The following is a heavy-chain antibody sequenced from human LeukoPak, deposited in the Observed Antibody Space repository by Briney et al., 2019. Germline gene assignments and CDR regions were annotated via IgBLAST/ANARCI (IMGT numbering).Heavy chain of an antibody. Sequence: SVKVSCKASGFTFIRSAIQWVRQARGQRLEWIGWIVVGSGNTNYAQKFQERVTITRDMSTSTAYMQLSSLRSEDTAVYFCAADSRYCDGDCYDYWGQGTLVTVSS. D-gene: IGHD2-21*01. CDR3: AADSRYCDGDCYDY. J-gene: IGHJ4*02. CDR1: GFTFIRSA. V-gene: IGHV1-58*02. CDR2: IVVGSGNT.